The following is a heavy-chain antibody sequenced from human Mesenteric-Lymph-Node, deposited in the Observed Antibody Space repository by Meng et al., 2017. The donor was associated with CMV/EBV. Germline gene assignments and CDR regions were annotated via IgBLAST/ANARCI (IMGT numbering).Heavy chain of an antibody. CDR1: GFPFNKAS. J-gene: IGHJ3*02. Sequence: ESLKISCTASGFPFNKASMSWVRQAPGKGLEWIGYIFYSGSTNYNPSLKSRVTISVDTSKNQISLKLSSVTAADSAVYYCARDQAYPLPGIFDTWGQGTMVTVSS. CDR2: IFYSGST. CDR3: ARDQAYPLPGIFDT. D-gene: IGHD3-16*01. V-gene: IGHV4-59*01.